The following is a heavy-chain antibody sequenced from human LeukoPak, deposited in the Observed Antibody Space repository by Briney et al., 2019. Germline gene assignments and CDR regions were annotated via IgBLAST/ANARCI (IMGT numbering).Heavy chain of an antibody. CDR1: GFTFSSYA. D-gene: IGHD2-15*01. J-gene: IGHJ4*02. CDR3: AKDLRYCSGGSCH. Sequence: PGGSLRLSCAASGFTFSSYAMSWVRQAPGKGLEWVSAISGSGGRTYYADSVKGRFTISRDKSKNTLYLQMNSLRAEDTAVYYCAKDLRYCSGGSCHWGQGTLVTVSS. V-gene: IGHV3-23*01. CDR2: ISGSGGRT.